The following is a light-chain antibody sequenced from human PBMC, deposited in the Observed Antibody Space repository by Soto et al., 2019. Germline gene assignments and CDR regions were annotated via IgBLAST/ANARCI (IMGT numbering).Light chain of an antibody. Sequence: QSALTQPASVSGSPGQSITISCTGAGSDFSNFNYVSWYQQHPGKVPKLIIYEVTSRPSGVSNRFSGSKSDNTASLTISGLQAEDEAYYYCSSYTSINTQLFGGGTKVTVL. CDR1: GSDFSNFNY. CDR3: SSYTSINTQL. CDR2: EVT. V-gene: IGLV2-14*01. J-gene: IGLJ3*02.